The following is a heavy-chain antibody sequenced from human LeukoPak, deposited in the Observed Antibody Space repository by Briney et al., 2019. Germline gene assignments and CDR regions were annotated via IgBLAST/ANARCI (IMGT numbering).Heavy chain of an antibody. CDR1: ENSFTNCW. J-gene: IGHJ4*02. CDR3: ARSVDSTTSTLPY. CDR2: IYPGDSDT. D-gene: IGHD5-18*01. V-gene: IGHV5-51*01. Sequence: GESLKISCKGSENSFTNCWIAWVRQMPGEGLEWMGIIYPGDSDTRYNPTFQGQVTISADRSSTTAYLQWSGLKASDTAMYYRARSVDSTTSTLPYWGQGTLVTVSS.